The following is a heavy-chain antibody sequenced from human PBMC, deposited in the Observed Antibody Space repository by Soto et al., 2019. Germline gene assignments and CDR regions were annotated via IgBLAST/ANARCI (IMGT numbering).Heavy chain of an antibody. J-gene: IGHJ4*02. CDR1: GFTFSSYE. CDR3: ASLLYSSSWYGDY. V-gene: IGHV3-48*03. D-gene: IGHD6-13*01. Sequence: GGSLRLSCAASGFTFSSYEMNWVRQAPGKGLEWVSYISSSGSTIYYADSVKGRFTISRDNAKNSLYLQMNSLRAEDTAVYYCASLLYSSSWYGDYWGQGTLVTVSS. CDR2: ISSSGSTI.